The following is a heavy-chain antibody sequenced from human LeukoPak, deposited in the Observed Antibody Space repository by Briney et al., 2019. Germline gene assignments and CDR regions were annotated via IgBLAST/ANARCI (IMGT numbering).Heavy chain of an antibody. CDR1: GYSISSGYY. Sequence: PSETLSLTCAVSGYSISSGYYWGWIRQPAGKGLEWIGRIYTSGSTNYNPSLKSRVTMSVDTSKNQFSLKLSSVTAADTAVYYCARDGPIFGVAKVDVWGKGTTVTVSS. D-gene: IGHD3-3*01. CDR3: ARDGPIFGVAKVDV. CDR2: IYTSGST. V-gene: IGHV4-4*07. J-gene: IGHJ6*04.